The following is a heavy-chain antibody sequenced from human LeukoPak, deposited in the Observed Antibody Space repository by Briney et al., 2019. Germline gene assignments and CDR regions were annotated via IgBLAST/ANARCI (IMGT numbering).Heavy chain of an antibody. CDR1: GYTFTSYD. V-gene: IGHV1-69*13. Sequence: ASVKDSCKASGYTFTSYDINWVRQATGQGLEWMGGIIPFLGTTNYAQKFQGRVTITADEPTRTAYMELTYLRSDDTAVYYCTIIPNVILFTHYFEYWGQGTLVTVSS. D-gene: IGHD2-21*01. CDR2: IIPFLGTT. CDR3: TIIPNVILFTHYFEY. J-gene: IGHJ4*02.